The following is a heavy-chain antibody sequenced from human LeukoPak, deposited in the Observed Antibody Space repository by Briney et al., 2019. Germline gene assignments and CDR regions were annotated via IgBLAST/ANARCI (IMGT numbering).Heavy chain of an antibody. CDR3: ARPRSSGWYHTDAFDI. CDR1: GYTSTGYY. Sequence: ASVKVSCKASGYTSTGYYMHWVRQAPGQGLEWMGRINPNSGGANYAQKFQGRVTMTRDTSINTAYMDLSTLRSDDTAVYYCARPRSSGWYHTDAFDIWGQGTMVTVSS. CDR2: INPNSGGA. D-gene: IGHD6-19*01. V-gene: IGHV1-2*06. J-gene: IGHJ3*02.